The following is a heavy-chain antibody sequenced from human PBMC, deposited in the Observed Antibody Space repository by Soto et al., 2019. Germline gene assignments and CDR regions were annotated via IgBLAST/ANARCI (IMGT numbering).Heavy chain of an antibody. CDR2: IYPGDSET. CDR3: ARLPIISAAKYYYYYYGMDV. CDR1: GYSFTTFW. V-gene: IGHV5-51*01. D-gene: IGHD2-15*01. Sequence: ESLKISCKGFGYSFTTFWIGWVRQMPGKGLEWMGIIYPGDSETRYSPSFQGQVTISADKSLSTAYLQWRTVEASDTAIYYCARLPIISAAKYYYYYYGMDVWGQGTTVTVSS. J-gene: IGHJ6*02.